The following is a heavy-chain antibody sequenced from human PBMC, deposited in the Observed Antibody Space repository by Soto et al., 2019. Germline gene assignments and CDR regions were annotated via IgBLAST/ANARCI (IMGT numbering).Heavy chain of an antibody. CDR2: ISGSGGST. Sequence: EVQLLESGGGLVQPGGSLRLSCAASGFTFSSYAMSWVRQAPGKGLEWVSAISGSGGSTYYADSVKGRFTISRDNSKNTLYLQMNSLRAEDTAVYYCAIAMCGYGSGSYSSDYWGQGTLVTVSS. J-gene: IGHJ4*02. CDR3: AIAMCGYGSGSYSSDY. D-gene: IGHD3-10*01. V-gene: IGHV3-23*01. CDR1: GFTFSSYA.